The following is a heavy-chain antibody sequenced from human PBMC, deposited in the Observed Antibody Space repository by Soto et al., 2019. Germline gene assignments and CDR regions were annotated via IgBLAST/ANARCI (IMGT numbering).Heavy chain of an antibody. J-gene: IGHJ4*02. D-gene: IGHD2-15*01. CDR2: SHYSGNT. V-gene: IGHV4-59*01. CDR3: ARGGPVSVSPAWQLLGYFDY. Sequence: KPSETLSLTCTVSDGSIISYFWTWIRQSPGRGLQWIGYSHYSGNTNYNPSLKSRVTMSVDTSKNQFSLNLASVTAADTAVYYCARGGPVSVSPAWQLLGYFDYWGQGTLVTVSS. CDR1: DGSIISYF.